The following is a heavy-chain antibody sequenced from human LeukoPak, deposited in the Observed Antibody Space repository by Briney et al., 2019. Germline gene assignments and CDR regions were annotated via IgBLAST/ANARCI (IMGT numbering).Heavy chain of an antibody. CDR1: GFTFSSYG. V-gene: IGHV3-30*03. D-gene: IGHD5-24*01. CDR3: ARNLGADGYNLFDS. Sequence: GRSLRLSCAASGFTFSSYGMHWVRQAPGKGLEWVAVISYDGSNKYYADSVKGRFTISRDNSKNTLYLQMNSLRAEDTAVYYCARNLGADGYNLFDSWGQGTLVTVSS. CDR2: ISYDGSNK. J-gene: IGHJ4*02.